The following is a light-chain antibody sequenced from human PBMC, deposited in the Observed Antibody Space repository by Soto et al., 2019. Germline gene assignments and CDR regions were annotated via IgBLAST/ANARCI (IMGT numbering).Light chain of an antibody. Sequence: DIQMTQSPSTLSASVGDRVTITCRASQSISMWLAWYQHKPGKAPNLLIYRASNLESGVPSRFSGSGSGTEFTLTISSLQPDDFATYYCQHYRVYPLTFGGGTKLEIK. CDR1: QSISMW. CDR2: RAS. J-gene: IGKJ4*01. V-gene: IGKV1-5*03. CDR3: QHYRVYPLT.